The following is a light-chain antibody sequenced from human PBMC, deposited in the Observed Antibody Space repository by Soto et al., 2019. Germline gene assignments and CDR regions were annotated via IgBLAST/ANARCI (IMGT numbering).Light chain of an antibody. Sequence: DCVMTHSLYSLAFSLGERATINCKSSQSVLSTSKNKNYLAWFQKKPGQPPKLVIYWASVRASGVPDRFSGSGSGTDFTLTISSLQAEDVAVYYCQKYHSDPITFGQGTRLEIK. V-gene: IGKV4-1*01. CDR2: WAS. CDR3: QKYHSDPIT. CDR1: QSVLSTSKNKNY. J-gene: IGKJ5*01.